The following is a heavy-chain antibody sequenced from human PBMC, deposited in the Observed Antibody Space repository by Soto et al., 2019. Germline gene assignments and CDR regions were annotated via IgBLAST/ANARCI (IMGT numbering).Heavy chain of an antibody. D-gene: IGHD3-22*01. CDR1: GGTFSSYY. J-gene: IGHJ5*02. CDR2: INPSGGST. CDR3: ARDRITMIVEGTDWFDP. V-gene: IGHV1-46*01. Sequence: GASVKVSCKASGGTFSSYYMHWVRQAPGQGLEWMGIINPSGGSTSYAQKFQGRVTMTRDTSTSTVYMELSSLRSEDTAVYYCARDRITMIVEGTDWFDPWGQGTLVTVSS.